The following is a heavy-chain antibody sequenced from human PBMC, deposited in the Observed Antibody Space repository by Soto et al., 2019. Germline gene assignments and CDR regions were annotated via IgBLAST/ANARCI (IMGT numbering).Heavy chain of an antibody. Sequence: GASVKVSCKASGGTFSSYTISWVRQAPGQGLEWMGRIIPILGIANYAQKFQGRVTITADKSTSTAYMELSSLRSEDTAVYYCARDRGYCSSTSCYDFGYYYYMDVWGKGTTVTVSS. CDR3: ARDRGYCSSTSCYDFGYYYYMDV. CDR2: IIPILGIA. J-gene: IGHJ6*03. V-gene: IGHV1-69*04. D-gene: IGHD2-2*01. CDR1: GGTFSSYT.